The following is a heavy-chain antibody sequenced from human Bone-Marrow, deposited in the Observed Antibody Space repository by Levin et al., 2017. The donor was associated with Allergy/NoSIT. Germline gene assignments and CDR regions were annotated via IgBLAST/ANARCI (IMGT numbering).Heavy chain of an antibody. CDR1: GFTVSSSY. CDR2: IYEGEDDT. V-gene: IGHV3-53*01. CDR3: AKGHCAGGVCYTRPDC. J-gene: IGHJ4*02. Sequence: PGGSLRLSCAASGFTVSSSYMSWVRQAPGKGLEWISVIYEGEDDTYFEDSVKGRFTISRDISKNTLYLQMNSLRAEDTAVYYCAKGHCAGGVCYTRPDCWGQGTRVTVSS. D-gene: IGHD2-8*02.